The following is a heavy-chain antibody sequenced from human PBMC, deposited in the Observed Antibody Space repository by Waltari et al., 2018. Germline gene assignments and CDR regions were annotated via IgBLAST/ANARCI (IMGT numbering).Heavy chain of an antibody. CDR3: ARDLPMDIVVVPLLYYGMDV. J-gene: IGHJ6*02. CDR2: ISAYNGNT. CDR1: GYTFTSYG. D-gene: IGHD2-2*03. V-gene: IGHV1-18*01. Sequence: QVQLVQSGAEVKKPGASVKVSCKASGYTFTSYGISWVRQAPGQGLEWMGWISAYNGNTNYAQKLQGRVTMTTDTSTSTAYMELRSLRSDDTAVYYCARDLPMDIVVVPLLYYGMDVWGQGTTVTVSS.